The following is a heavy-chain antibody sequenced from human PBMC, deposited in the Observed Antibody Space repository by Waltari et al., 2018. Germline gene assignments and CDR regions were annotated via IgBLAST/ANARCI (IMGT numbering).Heavy chain of an antibody. J-gene: IGHJ4*02. CDR3: ATAARRRDVGDLS. CDR2: ISGSSSTI. D-gene: IGHD3-16*02. CDR1: GFTFSSYS. Sequence: EVQLVESGGGLVQPGGSLRLSCGVSGFTFSSYSMNWVRQAPGRGVEWVSYISGSSSTIYYADSVKCRFTISRDNAKNSMHLQMSSLRAEDTAVYYCATAARRRDVGDLSWGQGTLVTVSS. V-gene: IGHV3-48*01.